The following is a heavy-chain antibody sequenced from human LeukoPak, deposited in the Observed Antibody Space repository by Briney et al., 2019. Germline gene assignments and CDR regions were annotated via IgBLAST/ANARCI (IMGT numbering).Heavy chain of an antibody. Sequence: SETLSLTCTVSGGSISSYYWSWIRQPPGKGLEWIGYIYYSGSTNYNPSLKSRVTISVDTSKNQFSLKLSSVTAADTAVYYCVAYDFWSGNLDYWGQGTLVTVSS. CDR1: GGSISSYY. V-gene: IGHV4-59*12. J-gene: IGHJ4*02. D-gene: IGHD3-3*01. CDR2: IYYSGST. CDR3: VAYDFWSGNLDY.